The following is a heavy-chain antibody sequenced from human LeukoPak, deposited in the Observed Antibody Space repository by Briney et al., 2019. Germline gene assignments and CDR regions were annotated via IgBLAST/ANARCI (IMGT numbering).Heavy chain of an antibody. D-gene: IGHD1-14*01. CDR1: GFTFSGHW. J-gene: IGHJ4*02. Sequence: PGGSLRLSCAASGFTFSGHWMSWVRQAPGKGLDWVANINQGGSDKCYVDSVKGRFTISRDNANNLLYLQMNSLRGEDTAVYYCTRDRSRAEDDWGQGTLVTVSS. CDR2: INQGGSDK. CDR3: TRDRSRAEDD. V-gene: IGHV3-7*01.